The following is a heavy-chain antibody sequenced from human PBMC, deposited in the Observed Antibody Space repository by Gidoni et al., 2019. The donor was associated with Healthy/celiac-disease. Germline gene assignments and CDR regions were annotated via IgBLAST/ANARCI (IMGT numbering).Heavy chain of an antibody. J-gene: IGHJ5*02. V-gene: IGHV3-53*02. CDR1: GFPVSSNY. D-gene: IGHD6-19*01. Sequence: ELQLVETGGGVIQPGGSLRVSCAASGFPVSSNYRSWVRQAPGKGLEWVSVIYSGGSTYYADSVKCRFTISRDNSKNTLYLQMNSLRAEDTAVYYCARDPALGPFIAVAGSWGQGTLVTVSS. CDR2: IYSGGST. CDR3: ARDPALGPFIAVAGS.